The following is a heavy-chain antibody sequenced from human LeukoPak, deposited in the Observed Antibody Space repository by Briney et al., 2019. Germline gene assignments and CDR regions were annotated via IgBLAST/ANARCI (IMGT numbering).Heavy chain of an antibody. CDR2: ISYDGSNK. D-gene: IGHD1-26*01. CDR1: GFTFSSYG. Sequence: GGSLRLSCAASGFTFSSYGMHWVRQAPGKGLEWVAVISYDGSNKYYADSVKGRFTISRDNSKNTLYLQMNSLRAEDTAVYYCARDRGSYLVRDAFDIWGQGTMVTVSS. J-gene: IGHJ3*02. V-gene: IGHV3-30*03. CDR3: ARDRGSYLVRDAFDI.